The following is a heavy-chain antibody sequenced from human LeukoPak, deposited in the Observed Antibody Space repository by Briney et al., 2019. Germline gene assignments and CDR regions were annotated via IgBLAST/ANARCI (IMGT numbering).Heavy chain of an antibody. Sequence: PGGSLRLSCAASGFTFSSYGMHWVRQAPGKGLEWVAVIWYDGTNKYYADSVRGRFTISRDNSENTLYLQMNSLSAEDTAVYYCARRDGYDFDYWGQGTLVTVSS. CDR2: IWYDGTNK. V-gene: IGHV3-33*01. J-gene: IGHJ4*02. D-gene: IGHD5-24*01. CDR1: GFTFSSYG. CDR3: ARRDGYDFDY.